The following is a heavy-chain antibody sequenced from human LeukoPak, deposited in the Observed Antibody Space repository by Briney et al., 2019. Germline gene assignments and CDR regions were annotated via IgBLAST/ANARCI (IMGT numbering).Heavy chain of an antibody. CDR1: GFTFSSYS. V-gene: IGHV3-21*01. J-gene: IGHJ2*01. CDR3: ARENYYTSGSFSYWYFDL. D-gene: IGHD3-10*01. CDR2: ISTSSSYI. Sequence: KTGGSLRLSCAASGFTFSSYSMNWVRQAPGKGLEWVSSISTSSSYIYYADSMKGRFTVSRDNAKNSLYLQMNSLRAEDTAVYYCARENYYTSGSFSYWYFDLWGRGTLVTVSS.